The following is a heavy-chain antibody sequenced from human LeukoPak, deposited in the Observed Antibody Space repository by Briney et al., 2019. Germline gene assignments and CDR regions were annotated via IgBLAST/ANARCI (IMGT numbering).Heavy chain of an antibody. J-gene: IGHJ3*02. D-gene: IGHD3-10*01. V-gene: IGHV4-39*07. CDR3: AREGQELYDAFDI. Sequence: SETLSLTCTVSGGSISSSNFYWGWIRQPPGKGLEWIGSIYYSGSTYYNPSLKSRVTISVDTSKNQFSLKLSSVTAADTAVYYCAREGQELYDAFDIWGQGTMVTVSS. CDR2: IYYSGST. CDR1: GGSISSSNFY.